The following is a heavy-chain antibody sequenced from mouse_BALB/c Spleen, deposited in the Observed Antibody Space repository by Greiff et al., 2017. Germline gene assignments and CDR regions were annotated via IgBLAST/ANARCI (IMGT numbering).Heavy chain of an antibody. V-gene: IGHV5-17*02. CDR1: GFTFSSFG. CDR2: ISSGSSTI. J-gene: IGHJ4*01. D-gene: IGHD2-10*01. Sequence: VMLVESGGGLVQPGGSRKLSCAASGFTFSSFGMHWVRQAPEKGLEWVAYISSGSSTIYYADTVKGRFTISRDNPKNTLFLQMTSLRSEDTDMYYCARGPYYGNYGYAMDYWGQGTSVTVSS. CDR3: ARGPYYGNYGYAMDY.